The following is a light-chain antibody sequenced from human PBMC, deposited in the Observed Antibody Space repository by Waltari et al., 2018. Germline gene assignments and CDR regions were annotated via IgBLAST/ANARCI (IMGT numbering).Light chain of an antibody. CDR2: DAS. J-gene: IGKJ1*01. CDR3: QMYNGAPRT. V-gene: IGKV1-27*01. CDR1: QGIASY. Sequence: DVQVTQSPSSLSAAAGDRVTITCRASQGIASYLAWYQQKPGRVPTLLIYDASNLRSGVPSRFSGSGGGTDFTLTITSLQPEDVATYYCQMYNGAPRTFGQGTKVEI.